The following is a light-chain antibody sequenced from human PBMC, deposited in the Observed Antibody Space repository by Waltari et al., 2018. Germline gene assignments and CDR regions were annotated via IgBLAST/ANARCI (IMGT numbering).Light chain of an antibody. CDR1: QSVCSSS. J-gene: IGKJ1*01. CDR2: RAS. V-gene: IGKV3-20*01. Sequence: DIVLTQSPGTASLSPGERVTLSCRASQSVCSSSLAWYQQKPGQAPRLVIYRASRRATGIPDRFSGSGSGTDFSLTISRLDPEDFAVYYCQQHGTLPATFGQGTKVEIK. CDR3: QQHGTLPAT.